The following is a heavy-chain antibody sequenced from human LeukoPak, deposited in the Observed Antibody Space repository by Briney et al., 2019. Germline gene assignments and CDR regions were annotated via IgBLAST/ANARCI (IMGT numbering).Heavy chain of an antibody. J-gene: IGHJ4*02. V-gene: IGHV4-34*01. CDR1: GGSFSGYY. D-gene: IGHD2-2*01. CDR2: INHSGST. Sequence: NPSETLSLTCAVYGGSFSGYYWSWIRQPPGKGLEWIGEINHSGSTNYNPSLKSRVTISVDTPKNQFSLKLSSVTAADTAVYYCARVRSIGIGVVPAATYYFDYWGQGTLVTVSS. CDR3: ARVRSIGIGVVPAATYYFDY.